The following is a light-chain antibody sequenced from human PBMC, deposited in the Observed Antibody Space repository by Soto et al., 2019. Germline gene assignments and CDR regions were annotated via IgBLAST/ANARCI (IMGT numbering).Light chain of an antibody. CDR1: QSVNIN. J-gene: IGKJ2*01. V-gene: IGKV3-20*01. Sequence: EIVMTQSPATLSVSPGERATLSCRASQSVNINLAWYQQKPGQAPRLLIYGASSRATGIPDRFSGSGAGTDFTLTISRLEPEDVAVYYCQQYGSSPYTFGLGTKVDIK. CDR3: QQYGSSPYT. CDR2: GAS.